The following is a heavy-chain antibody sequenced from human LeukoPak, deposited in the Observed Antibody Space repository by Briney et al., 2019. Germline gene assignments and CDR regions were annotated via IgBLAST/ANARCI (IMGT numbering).Heavy chain of an antibody. CDR2: ISWNSGSV. D-gene: IGHD6-19*01. V-gene: IGHV3-9*01. CDR3: AKDATYNSGWTDY. J-gene: IGHJ4*02. CDR1: GFTFDDYA. Sequence: SGGSLRLSCAASGFTFDDYAMHWVRQAPGKGLEWVSYISWNSGSVVYADSVKGRFTISRDNAENSLYLQMNSLRADDTALYYCAKDATYNSGWTDYWGQGTLVTVSS.